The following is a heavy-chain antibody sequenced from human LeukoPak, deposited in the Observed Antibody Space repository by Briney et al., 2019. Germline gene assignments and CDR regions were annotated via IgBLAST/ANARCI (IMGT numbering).Heavy chain of an antibody. V-gene: IGHV1-46*01. Sequence: GASVKVSCKASGYTFSNYYIHWVRQAPGQGLEWMGIINPSGGSTSYAQKFQGRVTMTRDMSTSTVYMELSSLRSEDTAVYYCARLLQSGGLDVWGKGTTVTVSS. CDR2: INPSGGST. D-gene: IGHD3-10*01. J-gene: IGHJ6*04. CDR3: ARLLQSGGLDV. CDR1: GYTFSNYY.